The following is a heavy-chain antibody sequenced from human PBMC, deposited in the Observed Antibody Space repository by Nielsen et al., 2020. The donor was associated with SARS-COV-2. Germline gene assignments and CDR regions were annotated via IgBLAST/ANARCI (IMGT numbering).Heavy chain of an antibody. CDR3: ARGGYHYGSGNYPFDY. V-gene: IGHV4-34*01. CDR2: INYSGST. Sequence: SETLSLTCAVFGASFSPYYWSWVRQSPGQGLAWHGEINYSGSTNFNPSLKSRVSISVDTAKKKFSLKLSSVSAAETAVYYCARGGYHYGSGNYPFDYWGQGSLVTVSS. J-gene: IGHJ4*02. CDR1: GASFSPYY. D-gene: IGHD3-10*01.